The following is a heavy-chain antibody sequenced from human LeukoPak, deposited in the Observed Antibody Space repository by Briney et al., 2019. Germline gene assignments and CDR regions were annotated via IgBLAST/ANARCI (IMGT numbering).Heavy chain of an antibody. CDR3: ASRGTYDFWSGYSDY. CDR1: GGSISSCSYY. Sequence: PSETLSLTCTVSGGSISSCSYYWGWIRRPPGKGLEWIGSIYYSGSTYYNPSLKSRVTISVDTSKNQFSLKLSSVTAADTAVYYCASRGTYDFWSGYSDYWGQGTLVTVSS. D-gene: IGHD3-3*01. V-gene: IGHV4-39*01. CDR2: IYYSGST. J-gene: IGHJ4*02.